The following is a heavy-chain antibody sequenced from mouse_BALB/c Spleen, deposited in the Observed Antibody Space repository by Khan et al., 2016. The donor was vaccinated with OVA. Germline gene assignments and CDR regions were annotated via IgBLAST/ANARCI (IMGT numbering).Heavy chain of an antibody. CDR1: GHTFTKYG. V-gene: IGHV9-3-1*01. J-gene: IGHJ4*01. CDR3: ARPPYFSYVLDN. D-gene: IGHD2-10*01. CDR2: INTYTGEP. Sequence: QIQLVQSGPELKKPGETVKISCKASGHTFTKYGMNWVKQAPGNGLKWMGWINTYTGEPTYADDFNGRFAFSLETSASTAYLQINNLKNEDTATYFFARPPYFSYVLDNWGQGTSVTVSS.